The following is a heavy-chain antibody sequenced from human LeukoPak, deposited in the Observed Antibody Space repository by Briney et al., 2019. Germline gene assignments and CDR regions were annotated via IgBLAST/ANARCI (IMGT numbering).Heavy chain of an antibody. CDR2: MYYSGST. J-gene: IGHJ4*02. Sequence: PSETLSLTCTVSGGSISSSGYYWGWIRQPPGKGLEWIGNMYYSGSTYYNLSLKTRVTISVDTSKNQFSLKLSSVTAADTAVYYCARWADYGDQGSYFDYWGQGTLVTVSS. V-gene: IGHV4-39*01. CDR3: ARWADYGDQGSYFDY. D-gene: IGHD4-17*01. CDR1: GGSISSSGYY.